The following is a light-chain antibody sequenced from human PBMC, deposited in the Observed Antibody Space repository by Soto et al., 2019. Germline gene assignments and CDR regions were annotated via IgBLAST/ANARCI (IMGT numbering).Light chain of an antibody. V-gene: IGKV3-20*01. CDR3: QQYGTSPWT. CDR1: RSVSSSF. J-gene: IGKJ1*01. CDR2: DAS. Sequence: EIVLTQSPGTLSLSPGERATLFCRASRSVSSSFLAWYQQKPGQAPRLLIYDASSRATGIPDRFSGSGSGTDFTLTINRLEPEDFAVYSCQQYGTSPWTFGQGTTVEIK.